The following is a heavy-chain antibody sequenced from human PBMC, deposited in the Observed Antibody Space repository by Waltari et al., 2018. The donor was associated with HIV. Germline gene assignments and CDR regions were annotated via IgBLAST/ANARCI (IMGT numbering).Heavy chain of an antibody. D-gene: IGHD1-26*01. CDR3: ARRSAIVGAIDY. CDR2: INHSGST. V-gene: IGHV4-34*01. CDR1: GGSFSGYY. Sequence: QVQLQQWGAGLLKPSETLSLTCAVYGGSFSGYYWSWIRQPPGKGLEWIGEINHSGSTNYTPSLKSRVTISVDTSKNQFSLKLSSVTASDTAVYYCARRSAIVGAIDYWGQGTLVTVSS. J-gene: IGHJ4*02.